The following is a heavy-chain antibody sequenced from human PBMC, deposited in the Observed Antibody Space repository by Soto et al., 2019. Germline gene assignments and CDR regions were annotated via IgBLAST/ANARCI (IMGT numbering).Heavy chain of an antibody. CDR2: ISSTTNYI. CDR1: GFTFTRYS. Sequence: WGSLRLSCAAPGFTFTRYSISFVRQSPFKGLEWVSSISSTTNYIYYGDSMKGRFTISRDNAKNSLYLEMNSLRAEDTAVYYCARESEDLTSNFDYWGQGTLVTVSS. V-gene: IGHV3-21*06. CDR3: ARESEDLTSNFDY. J-gene: IGHJ4*02.